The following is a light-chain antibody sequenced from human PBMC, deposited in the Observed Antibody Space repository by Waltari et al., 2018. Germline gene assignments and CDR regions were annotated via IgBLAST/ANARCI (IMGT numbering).Light chain of an antibody. J-gene: IGLJ2*01. CDR2: DVN. CDR3: SSFTSRRTLV. CDR1: SSHVDAYNY. Sequence: QSALTQPASVSGSPGQSITISCTGTSSHVDAYNYVSWYQQHPGKVPQVMIYDVNKRPSGVSNRFSGSKSGNTASLTISGLQSEDEADYYCSSFTSRRTLVFGGGTKLTVL. V-gene: IGLV2-14*01.